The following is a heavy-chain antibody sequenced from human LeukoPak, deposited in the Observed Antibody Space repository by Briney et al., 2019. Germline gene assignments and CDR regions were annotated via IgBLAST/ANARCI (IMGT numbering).Heavy chain of an antibody. J-gene: IGHJ4*02. CDR2: IWYDGSNK. Sequence: PGGSLRLSCAASGFTFSSYGMHWVRQAPGKGLEWVAVIWYDGSNKYYADSVKGRFTISRDNSKNTLYLQMNSLRAEDTAVYYCARDSLSYGFGTYDSWGQGTLVTVSS. V-gene: IGHV3-33*01. CDR1: GFTFSSYG. CDR3: ARDSLSYGFGTYDS. D-gene: IGHD5-18*01.